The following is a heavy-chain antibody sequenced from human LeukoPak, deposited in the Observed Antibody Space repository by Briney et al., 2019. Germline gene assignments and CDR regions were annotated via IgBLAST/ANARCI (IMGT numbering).Heavy chain of an antibody. J-gene: IGHJ2*01. CDR1: GFTFSSYS. CDR2: ISSSGSTI. D-gene: IGHD3-10*01. CDR3: AKRSGSSYLYWYFDL. Sequence: GGSLRLSCAASGFTFSSYSMNWVRQAPGKGLEWVSYISSSGSTIYYADSVKGRFTISRDNSKNTLYLQMNSLRAEDTAVYYCAKRSGSSYLYWYFDLWGRGTLVTVSS. V-gene: IGHV3-48*01.